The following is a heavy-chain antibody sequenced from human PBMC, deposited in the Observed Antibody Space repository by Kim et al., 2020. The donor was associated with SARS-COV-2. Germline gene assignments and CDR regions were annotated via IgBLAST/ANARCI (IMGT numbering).Heavy chain of an antibody. V-gene: IGHV3-73*01. J-gene: IGHJ3*02. D-gene: IGHD3-3*02. CDR3: TRVPGPPLAFWAAFD. CDR1: GFTFSDSA. CDR2: IRSEGSGYAT. Sequence: GGSLRLSCAASGFTFSDSAMHWVRRASGKGLEWVARIRSEGSGYATAYSASGRGRFTIARYKSRHTAHLNMISLKTEAPADYYCTRVPGPPLAFWAAFD.